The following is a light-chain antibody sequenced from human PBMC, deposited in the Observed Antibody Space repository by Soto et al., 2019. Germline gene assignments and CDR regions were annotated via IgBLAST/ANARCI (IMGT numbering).Light chain of an antibody. CDR2: SDD. CDR3: AAWDDTLRARV. CDR1: NSNIGRNT. V-gene: IGLV1-44*01. Sequence: QSVLTQPPSASGTPGQRVTNSCSGSNSNIGRNTVSSYQQVPGTAPKSLIYSDDQRPSGVPDRISGSRSGTSASLAISGLQSGDEAEYYCAAWDDTLRARVFGGGTKLTVL. J-gene: IGLJ2*01.